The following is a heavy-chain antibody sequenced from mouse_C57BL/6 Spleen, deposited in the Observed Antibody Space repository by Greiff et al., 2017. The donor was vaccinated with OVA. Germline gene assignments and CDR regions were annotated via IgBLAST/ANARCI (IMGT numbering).Heavy chain of an antibody. CDR3: AREGEYDGYYYAMDY. V-gene: IGHV3-6*01. CDR2: ISYDGSN. J-gene: IGHJ4*01. CDR1: GYSITSGYY. D-gene: IGHD2-3*01. Sequence: EVQLQQSGPGLVKPSQSLSLTCSVTGYSITSGYYWNWIRQFPGNKLEWMGYISYDGSNNYNPSLKNRISITRDTSKNQFFLKLNSVTTEDTATYYCAREGEYDGYYYAMDYWGQGTSVTVSS.